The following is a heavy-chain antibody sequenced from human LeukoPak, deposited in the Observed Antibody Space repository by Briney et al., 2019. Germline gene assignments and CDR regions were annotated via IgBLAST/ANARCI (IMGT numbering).Heavy chain of an antibody. CDR3: AIDPYSSGWRGGDYFDY. J-gene: IGHJ4*02. V-gene: IGHV3-23*01. Sequence: GGPLRLSCAASGFFFSTYAMSWVRQAPGKGLEFVSSVGAGGGSTYYADSVQGRFAIFRDKSANTLYLQMNSVRADDTAVYFCAIDPYSSGWRGGDYFDYWGQGTLVIVSS. CDR1: GFFFSTYA. CDR2: VGAGGGST. D-gene: IGHD6-19*01.